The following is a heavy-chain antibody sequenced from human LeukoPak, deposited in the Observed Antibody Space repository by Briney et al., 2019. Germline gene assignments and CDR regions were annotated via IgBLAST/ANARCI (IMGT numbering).Heavy chain of an antibody. J-gene: IGHJ6*02. CDR3: ARDKSSLTYYYYYGMDV. D-gene: IGHD3-16*02. CDR1: GFTFSRYT. CDR2: TYSGGST. V-gene: IGHV3-66*01. Sequence: GGSLRLSCAASGFTFSRYTISWVRQAPGKGLEWVSVTYSGGSTYYADSVKGRFTISRDNSKNTLYLQMNSLRAEDTAVYYCARDKSSLTYYYYYGMDVWGQGTTVTVSS.